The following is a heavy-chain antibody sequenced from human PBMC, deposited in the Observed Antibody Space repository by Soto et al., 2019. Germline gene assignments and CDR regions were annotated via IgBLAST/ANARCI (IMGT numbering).Heavy chain of an antibody. V-gene: IGHV5-51*01. CDR2: IYPGDSDT. CDR1: AYSFTSYW. Sequence: PGESLKISCKGSAYSFTSYWIGWVRQMPGKGLEWMGIIYPGDSDTRYSPSFQGQVTISADKSISTAYLQWSSLKASDTAMYYCARLAAITMVRGVIIQADAFDIWGQGTMVTVSS. J-gene: IGHJ3*02. CDR3: ARLAAITMVRGVIIQADAFDI. D-gene: IGHD3-10*01.